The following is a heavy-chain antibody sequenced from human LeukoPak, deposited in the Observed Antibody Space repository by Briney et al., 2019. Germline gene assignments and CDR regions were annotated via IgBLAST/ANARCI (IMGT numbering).Heavy chain of an antibody. CDR1: GGSLSNHY. D-gene: IGHD3-16*01. Sequence: SETLSLTCTVSGGSLSNHYWNWIRHPAGTGLEYIGRIFHTGSTNYNPSLKSRVTMSVDTSNNQFSLNLTSVSAADTAVYYCARGPLGGESFDIWGQGAMVTVSS. J-gene: IGHJ3*02. CDR2: IFHTGST. CDR3: ARGPLGGESFDI. V-gene: IGHV4-4*07.